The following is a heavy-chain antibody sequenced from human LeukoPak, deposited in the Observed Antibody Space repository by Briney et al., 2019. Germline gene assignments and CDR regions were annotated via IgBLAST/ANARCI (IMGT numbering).Heavy chain of an antibody. CDR1: GFTFSSYS. J-gene: IGHJ4*02. D-gene: IGHD1-26*01. Sequence: HAGGSLRLSCAASGFTFSSYSMNWVRQAPGKGREWVSYNSSSSSTIYYADSVKGRFTISRDNAKTSLYLKMNSLRAEDTAVYYCARDGVGSGSYYGQKTHFDYWGQGTLVTVSS. CDR2: NSSSSSTI. CDR3: ARDGVGSGSYYGQKTHFDY. V-gene: IGHV3-48*01.